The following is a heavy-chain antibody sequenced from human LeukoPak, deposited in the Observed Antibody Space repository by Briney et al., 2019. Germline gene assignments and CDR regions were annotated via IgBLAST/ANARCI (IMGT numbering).Heavy chain of an antibody. J-gene: IGHJ1*01. Sequence: QAGGSLRLSCEASGFTFSNYWMSWVRQAPGKGLEWVANIKYDGSEKYYADSVTGRFTISRDNGKNSLYVQMNSLTVEDTAVYYCATYSTINAREFQYWGQGTLVTVSS. V-gene: IGHV3-7*01. CDR1: GFTFSNYW. D-gene: IGHD4-11*01. CDR3: ATYSTINAREFQY. CDR2: IKYDGSEK.